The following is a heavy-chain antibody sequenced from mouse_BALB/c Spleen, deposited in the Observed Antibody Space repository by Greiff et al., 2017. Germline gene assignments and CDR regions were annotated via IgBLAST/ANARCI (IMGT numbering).Heavy chain of an antibody. J-gene: IGHJ3*01. Sequence: DVKLQESGPGLVKPSQSLSLTCTVTGYSITSDYAWNWIRQFPGNKLEWMGYISYSGSTSYNPSLKSRISITRDTSKNQFFLQLNSVTTEDTATYYCASYYPRGAWFAYWGQGTLVTVSA. CDR3: ASYYPRGAWFAY. CDR1: GYSITSDYA. CDR2: ISYSGST. V-gene: IGHV3-2*02. D-gene: IGHD2-1*01.